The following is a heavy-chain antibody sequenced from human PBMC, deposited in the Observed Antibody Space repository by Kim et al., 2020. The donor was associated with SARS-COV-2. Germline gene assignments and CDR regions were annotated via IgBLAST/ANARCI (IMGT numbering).Heavy chain of an antibody. V-gene: IGHV4-59*08. J-gene: IGHJ4*02. Sequence: STNYNPALKSRVTISVDTSKNQFSLKLSSVTAADTAVYYCASHKDYFDYWGQGTLVTVSS. CDR2: ST. CDR3: ASHKDYFDY.